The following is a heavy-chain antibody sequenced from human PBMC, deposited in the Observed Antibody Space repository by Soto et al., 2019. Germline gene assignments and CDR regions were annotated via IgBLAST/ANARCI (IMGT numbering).Heavy chain of an antibody. J-gene: IGHJ3*02. CDR3: AHESITGTTYKDAFDI. CDR2: ISSNGGST. D-gene: IGHD1-20*01. CDR1: AFTFSSYA. V-gene: IGHV3-64*01. Sequence: GGSLRLSCAASAFTFSSYAMHWVRQAPGKGLEYASAISSNGGSTYYANSVKGRFTISRDNSKNTLYLQMGSLRAEDMAVYYCAHESITGTTYKDAFDIWGQGTMVTVSS.